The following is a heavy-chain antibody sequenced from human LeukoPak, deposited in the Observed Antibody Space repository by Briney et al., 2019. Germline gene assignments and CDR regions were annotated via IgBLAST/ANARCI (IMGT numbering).Heavy chain of an antibody. CDR3: ARVTMIVVGGRVLDY. J-gene: IGHJ4*02. CDR2: ISSSSSYI. V-gene: IGHV3-11*06. CDR1: GFTFSDYY. Sequence: GGSLRLSCAASGFTFSDYYMSWIRQAPGKGLEWVSSISSSSSYIYYADSVKGRFTISRDNAKNSLYLQMNSLRAEDTAVYYCARVTMIVVGGRVLDYWGQGTLVTVSS. D-gene: IGHD3-22*01.